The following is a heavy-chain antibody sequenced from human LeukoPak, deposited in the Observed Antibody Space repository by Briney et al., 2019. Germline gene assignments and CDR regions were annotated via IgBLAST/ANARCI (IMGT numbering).Heavy chain of an antibody. D-gene: IGHD2-21*01. CDR2: INPSGGST. Sequence: GASVKVSCKASGYTFTSYYMHWVRRAPGQGLEWMGIINPSGGSTSYAQKFQGRVTMTRDTSTSTVYMELSSLRSEDTAVYYCARGWHDCGGDCYSRLLDYWGQGTLVTVSS. CDR3: ARGWHDCGGDCYSRLLDY. V-gene: IGHV1-46*03. CDR1: GYTFTSYY. J-gene: IGHJ4*02.